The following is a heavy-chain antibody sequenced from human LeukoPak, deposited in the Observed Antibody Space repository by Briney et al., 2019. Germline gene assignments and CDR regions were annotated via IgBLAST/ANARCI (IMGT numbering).Heavy chain of an antibody. J-gene: IGHJ6*02. CDR1: GGTFSSYA. Sequence: SVTVSCKASGGTFSSYAISWVRQAPGQGLEWMGGIIPIFGTANYAQKFQGRVTITADESTSTAYMELSSLRSEDTAVYYCAWDTAMVTGVGLKRNYYYYGMDVWGQGATVTASS. CDR3: AWDTAMVTGVGLKRNYYYYGMDV. V-gene: IGHV1-69*13. CDR2: IIPIFGTA. D-gene: IGHD5-18*01.